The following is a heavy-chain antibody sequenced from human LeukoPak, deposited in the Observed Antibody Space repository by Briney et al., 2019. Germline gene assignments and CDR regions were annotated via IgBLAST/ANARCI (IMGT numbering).Heavy chain of an antibody. V-gene: IGHV3-7*01. D-gene: IGHD1-1*01. CDR2: INQDGSDK. Sequence: RSGGSLRLSCAASGFSLSNYWMSWVRQAPGKGLEWVANINQDGSDKYYVDSVMGRFTISKDNAKNSVYLQMNSLRPEDTAIYYCAWYRVTHGLDVWGQGTTVTVSS. CDR3: AWYRVTHGLDV. J-gene: IGHJ6*02. CDR1: GFSLSNYW.